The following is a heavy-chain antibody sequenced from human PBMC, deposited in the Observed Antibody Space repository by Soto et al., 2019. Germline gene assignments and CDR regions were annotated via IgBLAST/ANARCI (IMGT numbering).Heavy chain of an antibody. J-gene: IGHJ1*01. CDR3: ANSGWYNPDGYLQY. D-gene: IGHD6-19*01. CDR2: ISGSGGLT. V-gene: IGHV3-23*01. Sequence: EVQLLESGGGLLQPGGSLRLSCAASGFTFSSFAMSWARQAPGKGLEWVSGISGSGGLTYYADSLKGRFTISRDNSKNTLYLEVNSLRVEDTAVYYCANSGWYNPDGYLQYWGQGTLVTVSS. CDR1: GFTFSSFA.